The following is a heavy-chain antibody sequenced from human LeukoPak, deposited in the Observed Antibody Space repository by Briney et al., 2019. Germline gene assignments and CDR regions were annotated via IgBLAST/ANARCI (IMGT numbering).Heavy chain of an antibody. Sequence: SVKVSCKASGGTFTSDVISWVRQAPGQGLEWMGRLIPILDTTTYAQKFQDRVTITADKSTSTAYMELSSLRSEDTAMYYCASASYCTDSGCYSDFDYWGQGTLVTVSS. J-gene: IGHJ4*02. V-gene: IGHV1-69*04. CDR2: LIPILDTT. D-gene: IGHD2-15*01. CDR1: GGTFTSDV. CDR3: ASASYCTDSGCYSDFDY.